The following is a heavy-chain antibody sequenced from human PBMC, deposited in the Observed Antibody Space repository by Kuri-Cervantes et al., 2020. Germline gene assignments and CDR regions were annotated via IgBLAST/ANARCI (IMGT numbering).Heavy chain of an antibody. CDR2: IGTAGDT. CDR3: AKDYGEGPAVTANWYFDL. V-gene: IGHV3-13*01. D-gene: IGHD2-21*02. Sequence: GESLKISCAASGFTFSSYDMHWVRQATGKGLEWVSAIGTAGDTYYPGSVKGRFTISRENAKNSLYLQMNSLRAEDTAVYYCAKDYGEGPAVTANWYFDLWGRGTLVTVSS. CDR1: GFTFSSYD. J-gene: IGHJ2*01.